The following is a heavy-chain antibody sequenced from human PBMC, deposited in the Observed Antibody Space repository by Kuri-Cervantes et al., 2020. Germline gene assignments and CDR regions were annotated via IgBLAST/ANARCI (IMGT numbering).Heavy chain of an antibody. CDR1: GFSLSTSGVG. V-gene: IGHV2-70*04. D-gene: IGHD1-20*01. CDR3: ARKILTGPFDY. CDR2: IDWDDDK. J-gene: IGHJ4*02. Sequence: SCPTLVKPTQTLTLTCTFSGFSLSTSGVGVGWIRKPPGKALEWRARIDWDDDKFYSTSLKTRLTISKDTSKNQVVLTMTNMDPVDTGTYYYARKILTGPFDYWGQGTLVTVSS.